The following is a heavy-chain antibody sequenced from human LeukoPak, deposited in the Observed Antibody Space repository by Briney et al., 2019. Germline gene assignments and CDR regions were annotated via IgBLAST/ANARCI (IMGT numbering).Heavy chain of an antibody. J-gene: IGHJ5*02. CDR3: AKDHSSSPSWFDP. CDR1: GFTFSSYG. V-gene: IGHV3-33*06. CDR2: IWYDGSNK. Sequence: GGSLRLSCAASGFTFSSYGMHWVRQAPGKGLEWLAVIWYDGSNKYYADSVKGRFTISRDNSKNTLYLQMNSLRAEDTAVYYCAKDHSSSPSWFDPWGQGTLVTVSS. D-gene: IGHD6-13*01.